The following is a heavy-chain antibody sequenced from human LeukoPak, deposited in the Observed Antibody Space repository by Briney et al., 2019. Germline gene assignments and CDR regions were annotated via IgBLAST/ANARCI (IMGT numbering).Heavy chain of an antibody. D-gene: IGHD6-25*01. J-gene: IGHJ4*02. V-gene: IGHV1-69*04. CDR3: ATHLLAAPTRNDY. CDR1: GGTFSSYA. CDR2: IIPILGIA. Sequence: SVKVSCKASGGTFSSYAISWVRQAPGQGLEWMGRIIPILGIANYAQKFQGRVTITADKSTSTAYMELSSLRSEDAAVYYCATHLLAAPTRNDYWGQGTLVTVSS.